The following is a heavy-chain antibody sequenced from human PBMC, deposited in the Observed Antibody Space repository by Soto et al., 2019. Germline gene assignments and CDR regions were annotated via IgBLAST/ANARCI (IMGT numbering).Heavy chain of an antibody. D-gene: IGHD5-18*01. J-gene: IGHJ4*02. CDR1: GYTFTSYA. V-gene: IGHV1-3*01. CDR3: ARDPGYSYGYN. Sequence: ASVKVSCKASGYTFTSYAMHWVRQAPGQRLEWMGWINAGNGNTTYSQKFQGRVTITRDTSASTAYMELSSLRSEDTAVYYCARDPGYSYGYNWGQGTLVTVSS. CDR2: INAGNGNT.